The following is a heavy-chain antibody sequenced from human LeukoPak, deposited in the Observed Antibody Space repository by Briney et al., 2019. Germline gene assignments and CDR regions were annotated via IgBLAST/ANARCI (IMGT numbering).Heavy chain of an antibody. CDR1: GFTFSSYG. CDR3: AKVSLTMIVVDDAFDI. Sequence: PGGSLRLSCAASGFTFSSYGMSWVRQAPGKGLEWVSAISGSGGSTYYADSVKGRFTISRDNSKNTLYLQMNSLRAEDTAVYYCAKVSLTMIVVDDAFDIWGQGTMVTVGS. CDR2: ISGSGGST. V-gene: IGHV3-23*01. D-gene: IGHD3-22*01. J-gene: IGHJ3*02.